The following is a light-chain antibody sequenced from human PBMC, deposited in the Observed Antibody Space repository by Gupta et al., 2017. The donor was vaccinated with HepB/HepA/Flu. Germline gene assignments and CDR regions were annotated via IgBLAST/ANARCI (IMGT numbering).Light chain of an antibody. CDR3: QQYDSSLWT. CDR2: GAS. Sequence: DIVLTQSPATLPSSPGERATLPCRGSRSGSSSYLTWYQQKPGQAPRLLIYGASSRATGIPDRFSGSGSGTDFTLTISRLEPEDFAVYYCQQYDSSLWTFGQGTKVEIK. V-gene: IGKV3-20*01. J-gene: IGKJ1*01. CDR1: RSGSSSY.